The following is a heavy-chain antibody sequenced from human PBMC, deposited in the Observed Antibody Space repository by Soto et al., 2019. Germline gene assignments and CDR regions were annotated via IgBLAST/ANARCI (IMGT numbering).Heavy chain of an antibody. CDR1: GFTFSSYA. J-gene: IGHJ4*02. D-gene: IGHD6-6*01. CDR2: ISGSGDST. CDR3: AKAAGFYTSSSNFDY. Sequence: GGSLRLSCAASGFTFSSYAMTWVRQAPGKGLEWVSAISGSGDSTYYADSVKGRFAISRDNSKNTLYLQMNSLRAEDTAVYYCAKAAGFYTSSSNFDYWGQGTLVTVSS. V-gene: IGHV3-23*01.